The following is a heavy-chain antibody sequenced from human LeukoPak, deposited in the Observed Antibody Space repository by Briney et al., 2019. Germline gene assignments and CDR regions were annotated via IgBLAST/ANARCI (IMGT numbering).Heavy chain of an antibody. CDR2: IYHTGTT. CDR3: ARRSNIVATIRTVTMTHSRHAFDI. V-gene: IGHV4-39*01. D-gene: IGHD5-12*01. Sequence: KPSETLSLTCTVSGVSSISIDYYWDWIRQPPGKGPEWIVAIYHTGTTYYNPSIKSRVTISVDTSKNQFSLKLSSVTAADTAVYYCARRSNIVATIRTVTMTHSRHAFDIWGQGTMVTVSS. J-gene: IGHJ3*02. CDR1: GVSSISIDYY.